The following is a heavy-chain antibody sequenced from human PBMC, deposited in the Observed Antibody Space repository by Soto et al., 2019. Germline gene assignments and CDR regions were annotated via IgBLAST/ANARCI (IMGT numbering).Heavy chain of an antibody. CDR3: ASRDPYGDYAHAFDI. CDR2: IYHSGTT. CDR1: GGSIISDRW. V-gene: IGHV4-4*02. J-gene: IGHJ3*02. Sequence: QVQLQESGPGLVKPSGTLSLTCAISGGSIISDRWWNWIRQPPGKDLEWIGDIYHSGTTDYNPSLKSRVSISVDKSKNQVSLRLTFVPAADTAVYYCASRDPYGDYAHAFDIWGRGSMVTVSS. D-gene: IGHD4-17*01.